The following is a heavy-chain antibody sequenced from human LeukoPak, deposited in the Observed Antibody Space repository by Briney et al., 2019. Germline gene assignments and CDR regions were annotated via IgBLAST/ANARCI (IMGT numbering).Heavy chain of an antibody. CDR1: GGSISSGSYY. CDR2: IYTSGST. D-gene: IGHD3-22*01. J-gene: IGHJ4*02. Sequence: SQTLSLTCTVSGGSISSGSYYWSWIRQPAGKGLEWIGRIYTSGSTNYNPSLKSRVTISVDTSKNQFSLKLSSVTAADTAVYYCARDLIHDSSGYYPLDYWGQGTLVTVSS. CDR3: ARDLIHDSSGYYPLDY. V-gene: IGHV4-61*02.